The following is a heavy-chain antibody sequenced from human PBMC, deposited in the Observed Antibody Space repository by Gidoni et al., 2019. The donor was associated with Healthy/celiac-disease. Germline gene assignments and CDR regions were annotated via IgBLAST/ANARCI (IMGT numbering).Heavy chain of an antibody. CDR1: GFTFRSYG. V-gene: IGHV3-33*01. J-gene: IGHJ3*02. D-gene: IGHD3-22*01. CDR3: ARDKDYYDSSGYSLNAFDI. CDR2: IWYDGSNK. Sequence: QVQLVESGGGVVQPGRSLRLSCAASGFTFRSYGMHWVRQAPGKGLEWVAVIWYDGSNKYYAGSVKGRFTISRDNSKNTLYLQMNSLRAEDTAVYYCARDKDYYDSSGYSLNAFDIWGQGTMVTVSS.